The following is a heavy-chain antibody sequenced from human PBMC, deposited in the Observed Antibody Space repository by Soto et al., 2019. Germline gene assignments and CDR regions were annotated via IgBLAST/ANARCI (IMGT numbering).Heavy chain of an antibody. CDR1: GFTFSSCS. CDR2: ISSSSSTI. J-gene: IGHJ4*02. V-gene: IGHV3-48*02. D-gene: IGHD2-21*02. Sequence: EVQLVESGGGLVQPGGSLRLSCAASGFTFSSCSMNWVRQAPGKGLEWVSYISSSSSTIYYADSVKGRFTISRDNAKNSLYLQMNSLRDEDTAVYYCARLVVVTAINSDYWGQGTLVTVSS. CDR3: ARLVVVTAINSDY.